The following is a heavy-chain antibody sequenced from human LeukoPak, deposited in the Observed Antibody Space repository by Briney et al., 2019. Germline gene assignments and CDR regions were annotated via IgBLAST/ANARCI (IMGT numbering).Heavy chain of an antibody. CDR2: ISYDGSNK. D-gene: IGHD3-9*01. CDR3: ARDTLYYDILTGYRYYYYGMDV. J-gene: IGHJ6*02. V-gene: IGHV3-30-3*01. Sequence: GGSLRLSCAAPGFTFSSYAMHWVRQAPGKGLEWVAVISYDGSNKYYADSVKGRFTISRDNSKNTLYLQMNSLRAEDTAVYYCARDTLYYDILTGYRYYYYGMDVWGQGTTVTVSS. CDR1: GFTFSSYA.